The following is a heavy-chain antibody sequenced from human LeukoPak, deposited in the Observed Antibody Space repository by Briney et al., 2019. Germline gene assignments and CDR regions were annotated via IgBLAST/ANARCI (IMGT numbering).Heavy chain of an antibody. D-gene: IGHD3-3*01. Sequence: PSETLSLTCTVSGGSISSYYWSWIRQPPGKGLEWIGYIYYSGSTNYNPSLKSRVTISVDTSKNQFSLKLSSVTAADTAVYYCARGYYDFWSGYRSVFDYWGRGTLVTVSS. V-gene: IGHV4-59*01. CDR1: GGSISSYY. CDR2: IYYSGST. CDR3: ARGYYDFWSGYRSVFDY. J-gene: IGHJ4*02.